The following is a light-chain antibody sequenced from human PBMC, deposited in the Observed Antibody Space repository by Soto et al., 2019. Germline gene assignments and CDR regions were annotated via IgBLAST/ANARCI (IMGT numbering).Light chain of an antibody. Sequence: DIQMTQSPSTLSASVGDRVTITCRAIQSLNNYLAWYQQTPGKAPKLLIYDASTLERGVPSRFSGTGSGTEFTLTISSLHPDDFATYYCQQYHRSSITFGQGTRLEIK. V-gene: IGKV1-5*01. CDR3: QQYHRSSIT. J-gene: IGKJ5*01. CDR1: QSLNNY. CDR2: DAS.